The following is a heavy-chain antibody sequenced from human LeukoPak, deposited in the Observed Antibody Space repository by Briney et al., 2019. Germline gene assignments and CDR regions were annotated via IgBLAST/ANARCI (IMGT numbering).Heavy chain of an antibody. CDR1: GFTFNSYS. D-gene: IGHD2-2*01. V-gene: IGHV3-15*01. CDR3: TTGKLYPLLLNF. CDR2: IKSKTDGGTT. J-gene: IGHJ4*02. Sequence: PGGSLRLSCAASGFTFNSYSMNCVRQAPGKGLEWVGRIKSKTDGGTTDYAAPVEGRFTISRDDSKNTLYLQMNSLKTEDTAVYYCTTGKLYPLLLNFWGQGTLVTVSS.